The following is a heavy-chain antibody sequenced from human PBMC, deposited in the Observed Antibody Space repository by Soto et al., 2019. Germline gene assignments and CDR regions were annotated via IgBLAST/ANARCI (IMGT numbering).Heavy chain of an antibody. J-gene: IGHJ4*02. CDR1: GFTFSSNG. Sequence: QVQLVESGGGVVQPGRSLRLSCAASGFTFSSNGMHWVRQAPGKGLEWVAVISYDGSNKYYADSVKGRFTISRDNSKNTLYLQMNSLRAEDTGVYYCAKDRHSSGWYVDYWGQGTLVTVSS. V-gene: IGHV3-30*18. CDR3: AKDRHSSGWYVDY. CDR2: ISYDGSNK. D-gene: IGHD6-19*01.